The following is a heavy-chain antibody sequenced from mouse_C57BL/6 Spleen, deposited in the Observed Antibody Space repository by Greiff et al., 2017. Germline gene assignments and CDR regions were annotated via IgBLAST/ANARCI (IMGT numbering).Heavy chain of an antibody. Sequence: VQLQQSGPELVKPGASVKISCKASGYSFTGYYMNWVKQSPEKSLEWIGEINPSTGGTTYNQKFKAKATLTVDKSSSPAYMQLKSLTSEDSAVYYCARSPPYGNYFAYWGQGTLVTVSA. J-gene: IGHJ3*01. D-gene: IGHD2-1*01. CDR1: GYSFTGYY. CDR3: ARSPPYGNYFAY. V-gene: IGHV1-42*01. CDR2: INPSTGGT.